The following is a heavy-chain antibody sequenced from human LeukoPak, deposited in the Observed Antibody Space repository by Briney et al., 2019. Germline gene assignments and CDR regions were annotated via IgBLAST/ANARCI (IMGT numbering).Heavy chain of an antibody. V-gene: IGHV3-11*04. CDR3: ARDLDWILFDY. D-gene: IGHD3-9*01. CDR2: ISSSGSTI. CDR1: GFTFSDYY. J-gene: IGHJ4*02. Sequence: GGSLRLSCAASGFTFSDYYMSWIRQAPGKGLEWVSYISSSGSTIYYADSVKGRFTISRDNAKNTLFLQMNSLSAEDTAVYYCARDLDWILFDYWGQGTLVTVSS.